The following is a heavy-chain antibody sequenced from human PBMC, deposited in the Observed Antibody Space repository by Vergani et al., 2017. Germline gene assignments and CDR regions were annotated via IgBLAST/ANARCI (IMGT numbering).Heavy chain of an antibody. Sequence: EVELLQSGGGLIKPGGSLRLSCAASGFDFSEYSMSWVRQAPGKGLEWVAGLSGSGGSTYYLDSVKGRFSISRDNLKNSVSLLMNNLRVDDTAFYYCVKSGDYITRYFFESWGQGVLVTVSS. D-gene: IGHD4-17*01. CDR2: LSGSGGST. V-gene: IGHV3-23*01. CDR3: VKSGDYITRYFFES. J-gene: IGHJ4*02. CDR1: GFDFSEYS.